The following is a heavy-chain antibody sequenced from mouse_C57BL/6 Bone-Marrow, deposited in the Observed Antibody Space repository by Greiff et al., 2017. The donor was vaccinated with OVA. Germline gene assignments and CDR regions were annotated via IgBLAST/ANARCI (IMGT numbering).Heavy chain of an antibody. J-gene: IGHJ1*03. CDR2: IWSGGST. D-gene: IGHD2-4*01. V-gene: IGHV2-2*01. CDR3: AREGIYYDYDGRYFDV. CDR1: GFSLTSYG. Sequence: QVHVKQSGPGLVQPSQSLSITCTVSGFSLTSYGVHWVRQSPGKGLEWLGVIWSGGSTDYNAAFISRLSISKDNSKSQVFFKMNSLQADDTAIYYCAREGIYYDYDGRYFDVWGTGTTVTVSS.